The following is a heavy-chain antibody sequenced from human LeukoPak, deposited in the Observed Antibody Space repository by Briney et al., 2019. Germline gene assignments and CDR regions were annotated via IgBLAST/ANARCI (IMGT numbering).Heavy chain of an antibody. Sequence: PGRSLRLSCAASGFTFSSYAMHWVRQAPGKCLDWVAVISYDGSNKYYADSVKGRFTISRDNSKNTLYLQMNSLRAEDTAVYYCARERPGSRVLDYWGQGTVVTVSS. V-gene: IGHV3-30*04. D-gene: IGHD3-10*01. CDR3: ARERPGSRVLDY. J-gene: IGHJ4*02. CDR2: ISYDGSNK. CDR1: GFTFSSYA.